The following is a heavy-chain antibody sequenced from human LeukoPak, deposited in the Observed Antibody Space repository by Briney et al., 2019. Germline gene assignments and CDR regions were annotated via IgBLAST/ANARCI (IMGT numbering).Heavy chain of an antibody. V-gene: IGHV3-20*01. J-gene: IGHJ5*02. D-gene: IGHD2-2*01. CDR2: IHWNGGST. CDR3: ARGREGRYCSSTSCSLNWFDP. CDR1: GFTFDDYG. Sequence: GGSLRLSCAASGFTFDDYGMSWVRQAPGKVLEWDSGIHWNGGSTVYADSVKGRFTISRDNAKNSLYLQMNSLRAEDTALYHCARGREGRYCSSTSCSLNWFDPWGQGTLVTVSS.